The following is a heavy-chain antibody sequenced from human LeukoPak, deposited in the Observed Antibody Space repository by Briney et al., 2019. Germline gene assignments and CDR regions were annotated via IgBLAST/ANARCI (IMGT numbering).Heavy chain of an antibody. V-gene: IGHV3-48*01. Sequence: GGSLRLSCVASGFTFSSYSLNWVRQAPGKGLEWVSYISTSGGTKDYADSVKGRFTISRDNSKNTLYLQMNSLRAEDTAVYYCASQLQEWYYYYGMDVWGQGTTVTVSS. CDR2: ISTSGGTK. J-gene: IGHJ6*02. D-gene: IGHD1-7*01. CDR1: GFTFSSYS. CDR3: ASQLQEWYYYYGMDV.